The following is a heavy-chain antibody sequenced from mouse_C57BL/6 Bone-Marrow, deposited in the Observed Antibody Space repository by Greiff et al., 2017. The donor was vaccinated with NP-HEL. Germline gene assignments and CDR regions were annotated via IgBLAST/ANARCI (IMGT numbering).Heavy chain of an antibody. J-gene: IGHJ1*03. CDR2: IHPNSGST. Sequence: VQLQQPGAELVKPGASVKLSCKASGYTFTSYWMHWVKQRPGQGLEWIGMIHPNSGSTNYNEKFKSKATLTVDKSSSTAYMQLSSLTSEDSAVYYFARWCYGSSYWYFDVWGTGTTVTVSS. V-gene: IGHV1-64*01. D-gene: IGHD1-1*01. CDR3: ARWCYGSSYWYFDV. CDR1: GYTFTSYW.